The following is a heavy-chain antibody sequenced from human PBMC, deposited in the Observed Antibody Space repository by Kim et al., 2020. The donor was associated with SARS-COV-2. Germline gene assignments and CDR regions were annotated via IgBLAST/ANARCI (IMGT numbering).Heavy chain of an antibody. Sequence: ASVKVSCKASGYTFTDYKMHWVRQAPGQGLEWMGIITPIDGHTNYAQKFRGRVTMTRDASTSTVYMELSNLRSEDTAVYFCSRDGHHWNKDYWGQGTLVTVSS. V-gene: IGHV1-46*01. D-gene: IGHD1-1*01. CDR1: GYTFTDYK. J-gene: IGHJ4*02. CDR3: SRDGHHWNKDY. CDR2: ITPIDGHT.